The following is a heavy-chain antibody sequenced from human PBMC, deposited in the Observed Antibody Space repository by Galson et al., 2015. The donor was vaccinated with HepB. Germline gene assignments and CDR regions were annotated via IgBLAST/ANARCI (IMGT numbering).Heavy chain of an antibody. J-gene: IGHJ6*03. CDR1: GGSFSGYY. Sequence: ETLSLTCAVYGGSFSGYYWTWIRQPPGKGLEWIGEIHHSGSTNYNPSLKSRVTISVDTSKNQFSLNLSSVTAADTAVYYCARTPAAIVMYYYNYMDVWGQGTTVIVSS. CDR3: ARTPAAIVMYYYNYMDV. V-gene: IGHV4-34*01. D-gene: IGHD2-2*02. CDR2: IHHSGST.